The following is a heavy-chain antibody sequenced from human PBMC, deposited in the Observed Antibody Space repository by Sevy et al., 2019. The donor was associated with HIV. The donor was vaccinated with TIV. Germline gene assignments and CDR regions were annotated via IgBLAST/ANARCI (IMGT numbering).Heavy chain of an antibody. CDR2: IRKKTNSYST. V-gene: IGHV3-72*01. J-gene: IGHJ4*02. Sequence: GGSLRLSCESSGFTFSDHYMDWVRQAPGKGLEWVGRIRKKTNSYSTEYAASVKDRFTVSRDDSKKSLYLQMNSLKSGDKAVDFGARVQVRGGDYYFDHWGQGTQVTVSS. CDR3: ARVQVRGGDYYFDH. D-gene: IGHD3-10*01. CDR1: GFTFSDHY.